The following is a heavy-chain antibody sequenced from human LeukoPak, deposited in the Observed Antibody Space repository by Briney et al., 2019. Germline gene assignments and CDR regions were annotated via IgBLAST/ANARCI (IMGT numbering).Heavy chain of an antibody. CDR3: AKGLGAGLLGY. Sequence: GGSLRLSCAPSGFTFSSYAMSWVRQAPGKGLEWVSAISGIGGSTYYADSVKGRFTISRDNSKNTLYLQMNSLRAEDTAVCYCAKGLGAGLLGYWGQGTLVTVS. D-gene: IGHD3/OR15-3a*01. V-gene: IGHV3-23*01. J-gene: IGHJ4*02. CDR1: GFTFSSYA. CDR2: ISGIGGST.